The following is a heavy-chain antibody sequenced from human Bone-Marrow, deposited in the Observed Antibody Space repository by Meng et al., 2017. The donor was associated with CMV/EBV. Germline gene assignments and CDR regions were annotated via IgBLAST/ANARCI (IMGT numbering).Heavy chain of an antibody. J-gene: IGHJ3*02. D-gene: IGHD6-13*01. Sequence: GESLKISCAASGFTFSSYAMHWVRQAPGKGLEWVAVISYDGSNKYYADSVKGRFTISRDNAKNSLYLQINCLRAEDTAVYYCARVKAAAAKGADAFDIWGQGTMVTVSS. CDR1: GFTFSSYA. CDR3: ARVKAAAAKGADAFDI. CDR2: ISYDGSNK. V-gene: IGHV3-30*04.